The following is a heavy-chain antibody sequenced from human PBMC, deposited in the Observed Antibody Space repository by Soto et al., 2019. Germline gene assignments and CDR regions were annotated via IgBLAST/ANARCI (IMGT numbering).Heavy chain of an antibody. D-gene: IGHD1-1*01. J-gene: IGHJ4*02. CDR1: GGTFSSYT. CDR3: ASKLYNSDVY. Sequence: QVQLVQSGAEVKKPGSSVKVSCKASGGTFSSYTISWVRQAPGQGLEWMGRIIPIVGIANYAQKFQGRVTITADKSTSTAYMELSSLRSEDTAVYYCASKLYNSDVYWGQGTLVTVSS. V-gene: IGHV1-69*02. CDR2: IIPIVGIA.